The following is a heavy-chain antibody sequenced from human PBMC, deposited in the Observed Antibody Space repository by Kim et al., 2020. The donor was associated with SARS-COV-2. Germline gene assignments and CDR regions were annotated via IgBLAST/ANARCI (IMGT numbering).Heavy chain of an antibody. V-gene: IGHV3-23*03. D-gene: IGHD2-15*01. J-gene: IGHJ5*02. CDR3: AKDQGCSGGSCSWCDP. Sequence: DPEKGRFTISRGNSKNTRYLQMNSLRAEDTAVYYCAKDQGCSGGSCSWCDPWGQGTLVTVSP.